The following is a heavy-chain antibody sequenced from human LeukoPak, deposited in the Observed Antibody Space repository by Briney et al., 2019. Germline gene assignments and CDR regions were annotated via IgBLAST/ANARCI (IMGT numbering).Heavy chain of an antibody. J-gene: IGHJ4*02. CDR3: ARSLFGFGESWDDY. CDR2: ISYDGSNK. D-gene: IGHD3-10*01. CDR1: GFTFSSYA. Sequence: GGSLRLSCAASGFTFSSYAMHWVRQAPGKGLEWVAVISYDGSNKYYADSVKGRFTTSRDNSKNTLYLQMNSLRAEDTAVYYCARSLFGFGESWDDYWGQGTLVTVSS. V-gene: IGHV3-30*04.